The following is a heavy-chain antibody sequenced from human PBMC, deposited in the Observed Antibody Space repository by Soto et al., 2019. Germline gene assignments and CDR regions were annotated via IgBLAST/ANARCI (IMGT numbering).Heavy chain of an antibody. D-gene: IGHD3-9*01. Sequence: GGSLRLSCAASGFTFTDYYMSWIRQAPGKGLDWGSYISSSGSTIYYADSVKGRFTISRDNAKNSLYLQMNSLRAEDTAVYYCARGYDILTGHDYWGQGTLVTVSS. CDR3: ARGYDILTGHDY. V-gene: IGHV3-11*01. CDR2: ISSSGSTI. J-gene: IGHJ4*02. CDR1: GFTFTDYY.